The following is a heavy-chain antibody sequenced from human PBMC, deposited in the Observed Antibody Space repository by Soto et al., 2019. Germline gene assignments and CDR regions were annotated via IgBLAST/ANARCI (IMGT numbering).Heavy chain of an antibody. CDR3: XXXXXXGAPIDS. CDR1: GGSVNSPNC. Sequence: QVQLQQSGPGLVKPSGTLSLTCAVSGGSVNSPNCWNWVRQPPEKGLEWIGEVHHSGTPNYSPSLKSRLXXXXXKXXXXXXXXXXXXXXXXXXXXXXXXXXXXGAPIDSWGQGILVTVS. J-gene: IGHJ4*02. CDR2: VHHSGTP. V-gene: IGHV4-4*02.